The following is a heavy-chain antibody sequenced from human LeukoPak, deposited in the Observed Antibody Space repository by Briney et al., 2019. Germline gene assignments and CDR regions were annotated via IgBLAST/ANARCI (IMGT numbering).Heavy chain of an antibody. V-gene: IGHV3-9*03. J-gene: IGHJ3*02. D-gene: IGHD3-22*01. CDR2: ISWNSGSI. CDR3: AKSLGRAYDSSDHPAFDI. CDR1: GFTFDDYA. Sequence: AGGSLRLSCAASGFTFDDYAMHWVRQAPGKGLEWVSGISWNSGSIGYADSVKGRFTISRDNAKNSLYLQMNSLRAEDMALYYCAKSLGRAYDSSDHPAFDIWGQGTMVTVSS.